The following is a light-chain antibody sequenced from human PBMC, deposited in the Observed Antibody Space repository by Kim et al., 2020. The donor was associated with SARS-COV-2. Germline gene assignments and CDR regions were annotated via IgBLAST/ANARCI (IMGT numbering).Light chain of an antibody. V-gene: IGKV1-5*03. CDR3: QHYNSYPYT. Sequence: ASVGDRGTISCRASQNIGTYLAWYQHKPGKAPTLLVYQASSLESGVPSRFSGSGSETEFILTINSLQPDDFATYYCQHYNSYPYTFGQGTKLEI. CDR2: QAS. J-gene: IGKJ2*01. CDR1: QNIGTY.